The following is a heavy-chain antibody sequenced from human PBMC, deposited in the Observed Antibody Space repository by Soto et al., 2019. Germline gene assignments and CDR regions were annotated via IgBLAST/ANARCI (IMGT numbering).Heavy chain of an antibody. J-gene: IGHJ6*02. V-gene: IGHV1-69*01. D-gene: IGHD3-16*02. CDR2: IFPKFGTT. Sequence: QVQLVQSGAEVKKPGSSVKVSCKASGDTDTNYVISWVRQAPGQGLEWMGGIFPKFGTTYSAQKLQDRLTITADESTSTVYMQLSSLRLNDTAVYYCEAQMTFGKLSVVWGQGTTVTVSS. CDR1: GDTDTNYV. CDR3: EAQMTFGKLSVV.